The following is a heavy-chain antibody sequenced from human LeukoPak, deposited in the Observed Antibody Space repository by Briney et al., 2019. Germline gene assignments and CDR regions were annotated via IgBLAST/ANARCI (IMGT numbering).Heavy chain of an antibody. CDR3: AKGQTISSSSPIDY. CDR1: GFTFSNYA. Sequence: GGSLRLSCAASGFTFSNYAMSWVRQAPGKGLEWVSAISGSGGSTYYADSVKGRFTISRDNSKNTLYLQMNNLRAEDTAVYYCAKGQTISSSSPIDYWGQGTLVIVSS. J-gene: IGHJ4*02. D-gene: IGHD6-6*01. V-gene: IGHV3-23*01. CDR2: ISGSGGST.